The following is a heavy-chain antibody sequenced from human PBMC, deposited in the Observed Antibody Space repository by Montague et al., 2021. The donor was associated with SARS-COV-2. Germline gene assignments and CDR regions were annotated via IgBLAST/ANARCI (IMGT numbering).Heavy chain of an antibody. V-gene: IGHV3-33*08. CDR2: IWYDGSNE. CDR1: GFIFSSYG. CDR3: ARGSVGGYYFDY. Sequence: SLRLSCAASGFIFSSYGMHWVRQAPGKGLEWVARIWYDGSNENYVDSVKGRFTISRDNFKNTLYLQMNSLGAEDTAIYYCARGSVGGYYFDYWGQGTLVTVSS. D-gene: IGHD1-26*01. J-gene: IGHJ4*02.